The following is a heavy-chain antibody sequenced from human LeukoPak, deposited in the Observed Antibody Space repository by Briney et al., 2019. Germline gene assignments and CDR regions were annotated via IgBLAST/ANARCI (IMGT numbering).Heavy chain of an antibody. CDR2: ISSNGGST. D-gene: IGHD6-6*01. CDR3: ARSAVAAPPGRYYFDY. CDR1: GFTFSSYA. Sequence: PGGSLRFSCAASGFTFSSYAMHWVRQAPGKGLEYVSAISSNGGSTYYANSVKGRFTISRDNSKNTLYLQMGSLRAEDMAVYYCARSAVAAPPGRYYFDYWGQGTLVTVSS. J-gene: IGHJ4*02. V-gene: IGHV3-64*01.